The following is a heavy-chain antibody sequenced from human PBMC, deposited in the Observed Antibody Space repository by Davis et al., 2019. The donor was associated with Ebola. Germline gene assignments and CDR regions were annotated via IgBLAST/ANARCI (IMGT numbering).Heavy chain of an antibody. Sequence: GESLKISCAASGITFSNYPMRWVRQAPGKGLEWISAISGDSNTIEYADSVKGRFTISRDNSKNTVYLQMNSLTAEDTAVYYCAKPPSPAGEYYFDSWGQGTLVTVSS. J-gene: IGHJ4*02. CDR3: AKPPSPAGEYYFDS. D-gene: IGHD2/OR15-2a*01. V-gene: IGHV3-23*01. CDR2: ISGDSNTI. CDR1: GITFSNYP.